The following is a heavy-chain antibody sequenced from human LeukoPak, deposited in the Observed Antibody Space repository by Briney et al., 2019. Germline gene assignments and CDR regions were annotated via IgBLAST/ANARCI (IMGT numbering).Heavy chain of an antibody. V-gene: IGHV1-2*02. CDR1: GYTFTDDH. J-gene: IGHJ4*02. CDR2: INPNSGGT. Sequence: ASLKVSCKASGYTFTDDHMHWVRQAPGQGLEWMGWINPNSGGTNYTQKFQGRVTITRDTSISTAYMELRRLRSDDTGVYYCARERFVGFDYWGQGTLVTVSS. D-gene: IGHD3-10*01. CDR3: ARERFVGFDY.